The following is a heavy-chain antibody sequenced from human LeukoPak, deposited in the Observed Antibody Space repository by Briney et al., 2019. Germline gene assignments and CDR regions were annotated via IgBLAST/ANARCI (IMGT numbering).Heavy chain of an antibody. CDR1: GGSISSYY. D-gene: IGHD6-13*01. CDR2: IYYSGST. J-gene: IGHJ4*02. V-gene: IGHV4-59*08. CDR3: ARHPAAAGDISFDY. Sequence: SETLPLTCTVSGGSISSYYWSWIRQPPGKGLEWIGYIYYSGSTNYNPSLKSRVTISVDTSKNQFSLKLSSVTAADTAVYYCARHPAAAGDISFDYWGQGTLVTVSS.